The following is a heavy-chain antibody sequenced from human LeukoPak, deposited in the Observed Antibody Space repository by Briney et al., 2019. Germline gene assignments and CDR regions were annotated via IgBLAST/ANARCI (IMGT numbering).Heavy chain of an antibody. D-gene: IGHD6-19*01. V-gene: IGHV4-34*01. Sequence: SETLSLTCAVYGGSFSGYYWSWIRQPPGKWLEWIGEINHSGSTNYNPSLKSRVTISVDTSKNQFSLKLSSVTAADTAVYYCARGMGSGWTFDYWGQGTLVTVSS. CDR3: ARGMGSGWTFDY. J-gene: IGHJ4*02. CDR1: GGSFSGYY. CDR2: INHSGST.